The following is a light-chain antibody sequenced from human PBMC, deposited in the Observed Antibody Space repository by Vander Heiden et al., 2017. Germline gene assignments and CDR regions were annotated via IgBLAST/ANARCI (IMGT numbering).Light chain of an antibody. CDR3: QVWDSSSDHVV. Sequence: SYVLTQPPSVSVAPGQTARITCGGNNIGSKSVHWYQQKPGQAPVLVVYDDSDRLSGIPERFSGFNSGNTATLTISRVEAGDEADYYCQVWDSSSDHVVFGGGTKLTVL. J-gene: IGLJ2*01. CDR2: DDS. CDR1: NIGSKS. V-gene: IGLV3-21*02.